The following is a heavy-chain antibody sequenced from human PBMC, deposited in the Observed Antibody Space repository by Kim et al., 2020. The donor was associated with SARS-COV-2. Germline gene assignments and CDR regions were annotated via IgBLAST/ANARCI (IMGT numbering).Heavy chain of an antibody. V-gene: IGHV1-18*04. CDR2: VTPYNGYT. Sequence: ASVKVSCKASGYTFTNYGIIWMRQAPGQGLEWMGWVTPYNGYTNYAQKFQGILTMTTDTSTTTASMELRSLTSDDTAFYYCAIASCYSSSCSSISTWFEYWGQGTLVTVSS. J-gene: IGHJ4*02. CDR3: AIASCYSSSCSSISTWFEY. CDR1: GYTFTNYG. D-gene: IGHD2-2*01.